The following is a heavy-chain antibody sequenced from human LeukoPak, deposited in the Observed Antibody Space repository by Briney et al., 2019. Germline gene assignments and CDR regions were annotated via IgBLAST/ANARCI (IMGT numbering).Heavy chain of an antibody. V-gene: IGHV5-10-1*01. Sequence: GEPLKISGKGSGYGFTASWITWVGQMPGKGLEWMGRINPTDAYTNYSPTFQGHVTLSVDNPTNTTSLRWSSLKASHTAMFYCARHTLLYFDDTRGYYDIDYWGQGTLVTVSS. CDR3: ARHTLLYFDDTRGYYDIDY. J-gene: IGHJ4*02. CDR2: INPTDAYT. CDR1: GYGFTASW. D-gene: IGHD3-22*01.